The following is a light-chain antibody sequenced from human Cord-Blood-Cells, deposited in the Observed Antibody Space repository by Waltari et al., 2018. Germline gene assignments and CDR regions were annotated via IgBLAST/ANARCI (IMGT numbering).Light chain of an antibody. CDR1: QGISSY. CDR2: AAS. CDR3: QQLNSYPRA. Sequence: IQLTQSPSSLSASVGARVTITCRASQGISSYLAWYQQKSGKAPKLLIYAASTLQSGVPSRFSGSGSGTDFTLTISSLQPEDFATYYCQQLNSYPRAFGPGTKVDIK. V-gene: IGKV1-9*01. J-gene: IGKJ3*01.